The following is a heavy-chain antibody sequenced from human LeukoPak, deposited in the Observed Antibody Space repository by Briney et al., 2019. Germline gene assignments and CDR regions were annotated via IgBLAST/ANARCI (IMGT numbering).Heavy chain of an antibody. J-gene: IGHJ3*02. CDR3: ARVLVVAATPDAFDI. CDR1: GFTFNNFG. Sequence: GSLRLSCAASGFTFNNFGMHWVRQAPGKGLEWVSSISSSSSYIYYADSVKGRFAISRDNAKNSLYLQMNSLRAEDTAVYYCARVLVVAATPDAFDIWGQGTMVTVSS. D-gene: IGHD2-15*01. V-gene: IGHV3-21*01. CDR2: ISSSSSYI.